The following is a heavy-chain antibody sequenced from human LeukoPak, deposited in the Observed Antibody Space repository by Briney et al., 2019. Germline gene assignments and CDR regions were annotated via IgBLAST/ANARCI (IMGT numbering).Heavy chain of an antibody. J-gene: IGHJ4*02. D-gene: IGHD3-9*01. CDR3: ASGSYDILTGYNPLFDY. CDR1: GGTFSSYA. CDR2: IIPIFGTA. V-gene: IGHV1-69*05. Sequence: GASVKVSCKASGGTFSSYAISWVRQAPGQGLEWMGGIIPIFGTANYAQKFQGRVTITTDESTSTAYMELSSLRSEDTAVYYCASGSYDILTGYNPLFDYWGQGTLVTVSS.